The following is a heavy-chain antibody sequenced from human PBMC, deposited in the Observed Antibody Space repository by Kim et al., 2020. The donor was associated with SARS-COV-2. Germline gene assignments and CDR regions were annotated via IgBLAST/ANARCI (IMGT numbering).Heavy chain of an antibody. CDR3: ARDYYGSGSYRYFDY. D-gene: IGHD3-10*01. CDR2: INAYNGNT. CDR1: GYTFTSYG. Sequence: ASVKVSCKASGYTFTSYGISWVRQAPGQGLEWMGWINAYNGNTNYAQNLQGRVTMTTDTSTNTAYMELRSLRSDDTAVYYCARDYYGSGSYRYFDYWGQGTLVTVSS. J-gene: IGHJ4*02. V-gene: IGHV1-18*01.